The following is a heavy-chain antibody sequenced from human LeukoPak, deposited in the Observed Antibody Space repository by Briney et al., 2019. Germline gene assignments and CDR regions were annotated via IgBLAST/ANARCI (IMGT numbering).Heavy chain of an antibody. CDR1: GYTFIRYY. CDR3: ARDKKLELPYYYYMDV. J-gene: IGHJ6*03. CDR2: INPSGGST. V-gene: IGHV1-46*01. D-gene: IGHD1-7*01. Sequence: ASVKVSCKTSGYTFIRYYIHWVRQAPGQGLEWMGIINPSGGSTTYAQKFQGRVTMTRDTSTTTVFMELSSLRSEDTAVYYCARDKKLELPYYYYMDVWGKGITVTVSS.